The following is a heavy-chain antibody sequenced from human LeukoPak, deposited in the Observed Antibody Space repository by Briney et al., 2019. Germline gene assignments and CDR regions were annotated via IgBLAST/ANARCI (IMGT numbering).Heavy chain of an antibody. Sequence: PSETLSLTCTVSGGSISSYYWSWIRRPPGKGLEWIGYIYYSGSTNYNPSLKSRVTISVDTSKNQFSLKLSSVTAADTAVYYCARAYPLGAIDCWGQGTLVTVSS. J-gene: IGHJ4*02. CDR3: ARAYPLGAIDC. D-gene: IGHD1-26*01. V-gene: IGHV4-59*01. CDR2: IYYSGST. CDR1: GGSISSYY.